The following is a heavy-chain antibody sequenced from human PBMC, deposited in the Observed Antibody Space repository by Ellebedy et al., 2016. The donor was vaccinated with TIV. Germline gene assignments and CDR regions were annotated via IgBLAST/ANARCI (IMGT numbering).Heavy chain of an antibody. J-gene: IGHJ3*02. D-gene: IGHD1-7*01. Sequence: GGSLRLSCVVSGFTITTNYMSWVRQAPGKGLEWVSVISVGGSTYYADSVKGRFTISRDNSRNTLFLQMNGLRAEDTAVYYCAGETFNDVDLDLWGLFDIWGQGTTVTVSS. CDR1: GFTITTNY. V-gene: IGHV3-66*01. CDR3: AGETFNDVDLDLWGLFDI. CDR2: ISVGGST.